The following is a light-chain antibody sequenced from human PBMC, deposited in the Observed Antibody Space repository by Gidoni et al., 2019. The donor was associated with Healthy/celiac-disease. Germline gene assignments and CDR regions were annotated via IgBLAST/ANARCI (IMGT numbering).Light chain of an antibody. V-gene: IGKV1-33*01. Sequence: DIQMTQSPSSLSASVGDRVTITCQASQDISNYLNWYQQKPGKAPKLLIYDASNLETGVPSRFSGSGSGTDFTFTISSLQPEDIATDYCQQYDNLLGPLTFGGGTKVEIK. CDR3: QQYDNLLGPLT. CDR1: QDISNY. J-gene: IGKJ4*01. CDR2: DAS.